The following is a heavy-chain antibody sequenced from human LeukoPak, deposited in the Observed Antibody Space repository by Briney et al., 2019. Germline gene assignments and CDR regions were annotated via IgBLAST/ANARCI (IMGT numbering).Heavy chain of an antibody. V-gene: IGHV4-39*07. J-gene: IGHJ4*02. CDR1: GGSISSSSYY. Sequence: SETLSLTCTVSGGSISSSSYYWGWIRQPPGKGLEWIGSIYYSGSTYYNPSLKSRVTISVDTSKSQFSLKLSSVTAADTAVYYCARDAVFYDSSGYYYGLDYWGQGTLVTVSS. D-gene: IGHD3-22*01. CDR3: ARDAVFYDSSGYYYGLDY. CDR2: IYYSGST.